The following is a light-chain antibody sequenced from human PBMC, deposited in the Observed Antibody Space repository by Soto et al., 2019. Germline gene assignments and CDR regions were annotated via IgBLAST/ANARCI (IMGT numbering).Light chain of an antibody. CDR1: QSVSSN. CDR3: QQYNNWPQT. Sequence: ERVMTQSPATLSVSPGERATISCRASQSVSSNLAWYQQKPGQAPRLLIYGASTRATGIPARFSGSGSGTEFTLTISSLQSEDFAVYYCQQYNNWPQTFGQGTKVDIK. CDR2: GAS. J-gene: IGKJ1*01. V-gene: IGKV3-15*01.